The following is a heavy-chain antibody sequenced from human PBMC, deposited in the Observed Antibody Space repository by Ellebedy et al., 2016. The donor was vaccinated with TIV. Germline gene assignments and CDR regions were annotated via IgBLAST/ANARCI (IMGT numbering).Heavy chain of an antibody. CDR1: GFTFTTYA. J-gene: IGHJ4*02. V-gene: IGHV3-23*01. CDR3: AKARDPVLMVYAYDY. CDR2: ISGTGDST. D-gene: IGHD2-8*01. Sequence: GGSLRLSCAASGFTFTTYALSWVRQAPGKGLEWVSAISGTGDSTFYTDSVKGRFTISRDNSKNSLYLQMNSLRAEDTALYYCAKARDPVLMVYAYDYWGQGTLVTVSS.